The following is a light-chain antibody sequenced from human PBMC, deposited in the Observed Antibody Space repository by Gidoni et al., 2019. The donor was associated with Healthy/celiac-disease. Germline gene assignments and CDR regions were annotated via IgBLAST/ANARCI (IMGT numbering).Light chain of an antibody. J-gene: IGKJ1*01. CDR2: AAS. Sequence: DIQMTQSSSSLSASVGDRVTITCRASQSISSYLNWYQQKPGKAPKLLIYAASSLQSGVPSRFSGSGSGTDFTLTISSLQPEDFATCYCQQSYSTSWTFGQGTKVEIK. V-gene: IGKV1-39*01. CDR1: QSISSY. CDR3: QQSYSTSWT.